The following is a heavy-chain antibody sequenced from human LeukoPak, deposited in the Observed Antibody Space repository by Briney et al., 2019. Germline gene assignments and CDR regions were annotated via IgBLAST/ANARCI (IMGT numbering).Heavy chain of an antibody. V-gene: IGHV3-21*01. D-gene: IGHD4-23*01. CDR2: ISSSTTYI. Sequence: GGSLRLSCAASGFTFNMYTMYWVRQAPGKGLEWVSSISSSTTYIYCADSVKGRFTISRDNVKNSLSLQMNSLRAEDTAVYYCARVDNYGGHPPDYWGQGTLVTVSS. J-gene: IGHJ4*02. CDR3: ARVDNYGGHPPDY. CDR1: GFTFNMYT.